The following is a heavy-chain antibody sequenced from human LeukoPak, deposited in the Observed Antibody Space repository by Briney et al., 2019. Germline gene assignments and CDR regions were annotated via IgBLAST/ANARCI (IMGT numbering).Heavy chain of an antibody. CDR1: GASISSSYY. CDR2: IYTSGST. J-gene: IGHJ4*02. CDR3: ARWEMATTRDY. Sequence: SETLSLTCAVSGASISSSYYWSWIRQPAGKGLEWIGRIYTSGSTNYNPSLKSRVTMSVDTSKNQFSLKLTSVTAADTAVYYCARWEMATTRDYWGQGTLVTVSS. D-gene: IGHD5-24*01. V-gene: IGHV4-4*07.